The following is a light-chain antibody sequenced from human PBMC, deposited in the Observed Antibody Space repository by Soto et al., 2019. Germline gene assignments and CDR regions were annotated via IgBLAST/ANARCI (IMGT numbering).Light chain of an antibody. J-gene: IGKJ4*01. CDR1: QSVSSN. V-gene: IGKV3-15*01. CDR2: GAS. CDR3: HHYNKFPLT. Sequence: EIVLTQSPATLSVSPGERATLSCRASQSVSSNLAWYQQKPGQAPRLVIYGASTRATGIPARFSGSGSGTEFTLTISSLQSEDFAVYYCHHYNKFPLTFGGGAKVQIK.